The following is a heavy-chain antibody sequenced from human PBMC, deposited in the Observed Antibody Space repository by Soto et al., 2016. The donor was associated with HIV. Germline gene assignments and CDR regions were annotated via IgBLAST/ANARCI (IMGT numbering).Heavy chain of an antibody. V-gene: IGHV3-9*01. CDR2: VSWNTASL. CDR3: DKSHHKFGNGSGIEN. Sequence: EVQLVESGGGAVQPGMSLRLTCAASGFTFDDYGMHWVRQIPGVGLQWIAGVSWNTASLSYADSVKGRFTVARDNAETSLYLEMNSLRVEDTGLYYCDKSHHKFGNGSGIENWGQGTLVTVSS. CDR1: GFTFDDYG. D-gene: IGHD6-19*01. J-gene: IGHJ4*02.